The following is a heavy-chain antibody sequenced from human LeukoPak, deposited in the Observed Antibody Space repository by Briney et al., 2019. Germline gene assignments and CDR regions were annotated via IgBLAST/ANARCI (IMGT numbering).Heavy chain of an antibody. CDR3: ATYRTVARTNWFDS. CDR2: IRQDGSET. Sequence: GGSLRLSCAASGFGFSTYYMSWVRQAPGKGLEWVANIRQDGSETFYVDSVKGRFTISRDNAKNSLYLQLSSLRVGDTAVYYCATYRTVARTNWFDSWGQGTLVTVSS. V-gene: IGHV3-7*01. D-gene: IGHD2-21*01. J-gene: IGHJ5*01. CDR1: GFGFSTYY.